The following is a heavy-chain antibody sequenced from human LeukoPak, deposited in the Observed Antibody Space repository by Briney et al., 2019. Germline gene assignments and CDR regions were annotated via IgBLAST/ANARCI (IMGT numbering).Heavy chain of an antibody. J-gene: IGHJ3*01. D-gene: IGHD5-18*01. CDR2: ISKDGIQE. CDR1: GFRFNNYA. Sequence: GRSLRLSCAASGFRFNNYAMHWVRQPPGTGLEWVAVISKDGIQEYYADSVKGRFIISRDNSKNTLYLQMNSLRSEDTAVYYCAREVYSYALDALDLWGQGTMVTVSS. V-gene: IGHV3-30*04. CDR3: AREVYSYALDALDL.